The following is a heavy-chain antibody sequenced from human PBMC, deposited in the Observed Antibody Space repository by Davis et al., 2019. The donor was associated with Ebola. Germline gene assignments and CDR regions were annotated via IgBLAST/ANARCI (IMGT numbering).Heavy chain of an antibody. V-gene: IGHV3-48*04. J-gene: IGHJ6*04. CDR2: ISSIDSTI. Sequence: GESLKISCAASGFTFSAYSMNWIRQAPGKGLEWLSYISSIDSTIYYADSVKGRFTISRDNAKNSLYLQMNSLRAEDTAVYYCAREYTVPYGMDVWGKGTTVTVSS. CDR1: GFTFSAYS. CDR3: AREYTVPYGMDV. D-gene: IGHD2-2*02.